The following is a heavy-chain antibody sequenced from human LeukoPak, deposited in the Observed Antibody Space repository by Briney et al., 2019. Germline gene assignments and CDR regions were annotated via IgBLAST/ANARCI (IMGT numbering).Heavy chain of an antibody. CDR3: AREESDWSSLGYYYHYMDV. CDR2: IYTSGST. V-gene: IGHV4-61*02. CDR1: GGFINSGTHY. J-gene: IGHJ6*03. D-gene: IGHD3-9*01. Sequence: TLSLTCTVSGGFINSGTHYWTWIRQPAGKGLEWIGRIYTSGSTNYKPSLKSRVTISVDASKNQFSLKLGSVTAADTAVYYCAREESDWSSLGYYYHYMDVWGKGTTVTISS.